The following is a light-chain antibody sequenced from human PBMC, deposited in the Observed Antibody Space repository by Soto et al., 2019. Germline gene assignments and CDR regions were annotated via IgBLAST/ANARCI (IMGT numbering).Light chain of an antibody. CDR3: QHSYSTPLT. Sequence: DIQMTQSPSSLSASVGDRVTITCRASQSISSYLTWYHQKPWKAPQLLIYDASSLQRGVPSRFTGSGSGTDFTLTISSLQPEDFATYDCQHSYSTPLTFGGGTKVEIK. J-gene: IGKJ4*01. CDR1: QSISSY. CDR2: DAS. V-gene: IGKV1-39*01.